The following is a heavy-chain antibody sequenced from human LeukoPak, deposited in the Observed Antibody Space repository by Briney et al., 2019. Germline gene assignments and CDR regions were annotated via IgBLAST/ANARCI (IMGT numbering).Heavy chain of an antibody. CDR2: ISSSGSTI. Sequence: GGSLRLSCAASGFTFSDYYMSWIRQAPGKGLEWVSYISSSGSTIYYADSVKGRFTISRDNAKNSLYLQMNSLRAEDMAVYYCARDGMSSSWYFLGPPSPYYYYGMDVWGQGTTVTVSS. V-gene: IGHV3-11*01. CDR3: ARDGMSSSWYFLGPPSPYYYYGMDV. J-gene: IGHJ6*02. CDR1: GFTFSDYY. D-gene: IGHD6-13*01.